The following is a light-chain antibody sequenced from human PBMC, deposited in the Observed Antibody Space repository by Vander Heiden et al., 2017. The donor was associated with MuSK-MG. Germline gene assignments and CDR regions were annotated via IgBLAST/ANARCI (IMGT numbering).Light chain of an antibody. Sequence: EVGLTQSPATLSVSPGERATLSCRASQSVGSNLAWYQQRPGQAPRLLIFDASTRPTGIPIRFSGSGSGTEFTLTISSVQSEDFAVYYCQQAYNWPRTFGLGSPMDIK. CDR3: QQAYNWPRT. J-gene: IGKJ5*01. CDR2: DAS. V-gene: IGKV3D-15*01. CDR1: QSVGSN.